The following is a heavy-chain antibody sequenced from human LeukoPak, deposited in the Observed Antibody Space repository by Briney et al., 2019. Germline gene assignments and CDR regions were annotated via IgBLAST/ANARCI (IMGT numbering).Heavy chain of an antibody. CDR2: ITDSGDRT. Sequence: GGSLRLSCAASGFTVSSNYMSWVRQAPGKGLEWVSAITDSGDRTYYADSVKGRFTISRDNSKNTLYLQMNNVRADDTAIYYCAKSGPFDSWGQGTLVTVSS. V-gene: IGHV3-23*01. J-gene: IGHJ4*02. CDR1: GFTVSSNY. CDR3: AKSGPFDS.